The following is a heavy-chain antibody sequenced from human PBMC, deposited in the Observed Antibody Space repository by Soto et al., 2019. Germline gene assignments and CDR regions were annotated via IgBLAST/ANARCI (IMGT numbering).Heavy chain of an antibody. CDR3: TIMCLGTFQY. CDR2: IQKKADGGAT. J-gene: IGHJ4*02. D-gene: IGHD1-26*01. CDR1: GITFSNAW. Sequence: EVQLVESGGGLVKDGGSLRLSCVVSGITFSNAWMAWVRQAPGKGLEWVGRIQKKADGGATEYAASVKGRLSISRDDSKNTLYLQMDSLKTEDSAVYYCTIMCLGTFQYWGQGTLLTVSS. V-gene: IGHV3-15*01.